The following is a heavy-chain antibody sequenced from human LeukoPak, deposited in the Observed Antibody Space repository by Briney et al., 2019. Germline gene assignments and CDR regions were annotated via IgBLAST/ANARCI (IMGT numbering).Heavy chain of an antibody. V-gene: IGHV4-61*02. CDR2: IYTSGST. CDR1: GGSISSGSYY. Sequence: SETLSLICTVSGGSISSGSYYWSWIRQPAGKGLEWIGRIYTSGSTNYNPSLKSRVTISVDTSKNQFSLKLSSVTAADTAVYYCARSSIFQNPGNWFDPWGQGTLVTVSS. J-gene: IGHJ5*02. CDR3: ARSSIFQNPGNWFDP. D-gene: IGHD2-21*01.